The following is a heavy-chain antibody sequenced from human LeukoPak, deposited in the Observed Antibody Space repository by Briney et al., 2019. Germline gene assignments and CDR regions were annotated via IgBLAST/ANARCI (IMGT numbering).Heavy chain of an antibody. CDR2: INSDGSST. J-gene: IGHJ4*02. D-gene: IGHD3-22*01. V-gene: IGHV3-74*01. Sequence: GGPLRLSCAASGFTFSSYWMHWVRQAPGKGLVWVSRINSDGSSTSYADSVKGRFTISRDNAKNTLYLQMNSLRAEDTAVYYCARAYYYDSSGLFDYWGQGTLVTVSS. CDR1: GFTFSSYW. CDR3: ARAYYYDSSGLFDY.